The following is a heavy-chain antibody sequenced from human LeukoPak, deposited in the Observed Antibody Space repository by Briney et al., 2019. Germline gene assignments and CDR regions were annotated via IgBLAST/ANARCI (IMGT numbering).Heavy chain of an antibody. V-gene: IGHV4-59*08. J-gene: IGHJ3*02. Sequence: SETLSLTCTVSGASISSYYWSWIRQPPGKGLEWIGYIFSSGSTNYYPSLKSRVTISVDASKNQFSLKLSSVTAADTAVYYCARHWVSSSTSSYSFDIWGQGTMVTVSS. CDR1: GASISSYY. CDR3: ARHWVSSSTSSYSFDI. CDR2: IFSSGST. D-gene: IGHD2-2*01.